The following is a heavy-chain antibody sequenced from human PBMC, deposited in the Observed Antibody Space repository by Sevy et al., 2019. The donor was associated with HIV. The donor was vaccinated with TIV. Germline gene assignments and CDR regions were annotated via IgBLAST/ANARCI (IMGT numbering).Heavy chain of an antibody. CDR1: GFTFSSYP. V-gene: IGHV3-21*01. D-gene: IGHD2-2*01. Sequence: GGFLRLSCAASGFTFSSYPMTWVRQAPGKGVEWVSSISSSSTYKYYADSVKGRFTISSDSAKNSLYLRMDSLRAEDTAMYYCVPMLPAATDYWGQGTLVTVSS. CDR3: VPMLPAATDY. CDR2: ISSSSTYK. J-gene: IGHJ4*02.